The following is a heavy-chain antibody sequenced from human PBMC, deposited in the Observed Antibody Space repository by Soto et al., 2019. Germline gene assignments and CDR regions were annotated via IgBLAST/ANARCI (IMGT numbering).Heavy chain of an antibody. J-gene: IGHJ6*02. CDR3: ARDPVLELLFSSLNYYGMDV. Sequence: WGSLRLSCAASGFTFSSYAMHWVRRAPGKGLEWVAVISYDGSNKYYADSVKGRFTISRDNSKNTLYLQMNSLRAEDTAVYYCARDPVLELLFSSLNYYGMDVWGQGTTVTVSS. D-gene: IGHD1-7*01. V-gene: IGHV3-30-3*01. CDR2: ISYDGSNK. CDR1: GFTFSSYA.